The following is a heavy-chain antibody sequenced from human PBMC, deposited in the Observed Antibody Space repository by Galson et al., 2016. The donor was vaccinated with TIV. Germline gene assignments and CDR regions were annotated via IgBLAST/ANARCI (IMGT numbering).Heavy chain of an antibody. J-gene: IGHJ6*02. CDR1: GVTFSLHA. D-gene: IGHD2-2*01. Sequence: KVSCKASGVTFSLHAISWVRQAPGQGLEWMGGIIPMFGTANYAQKFQGRATITADESTNTAYMELSSLRSEDAAVYYCARPREGVQHQHYYSMDVWGQGTTITVSS. V-gene: IGHV1-69*01. CDR3: ARPREGVQHQHYYSMDV. CDR2: IIPMFGTA.